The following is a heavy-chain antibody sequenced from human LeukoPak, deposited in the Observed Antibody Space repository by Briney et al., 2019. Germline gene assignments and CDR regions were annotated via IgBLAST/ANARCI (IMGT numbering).Heavy chain of an antibody. D-gene: IGHD6-13*01. V-gene: IGHV3-23*01. J-gene: IGHJ4*02. CDR1: GFTFSSYA. CDR3: AKGSRYSSSWTFDY. Sequence: GGSLRLSCAASGFTFSSYAMSWVRQAPGKGLEWVSTISGSAGSTFYADSVKGRFTIPRDNSKNTLYLQMNSLRDEDTAVYYCAKGSRYSSSWTFDYWGQGTLVTVS. CDR2: ISGSAGST.